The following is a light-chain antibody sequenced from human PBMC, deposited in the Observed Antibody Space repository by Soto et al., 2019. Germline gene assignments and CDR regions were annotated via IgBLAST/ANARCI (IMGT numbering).Light chain of an antibody. CDR2: GAS. J-gene: IGKJ1*01. CDR3: QQYGDSPPT. CDR1: QSLSPNY. V-gene: IGKV3-20*01. Sequence: EIVLPQSPGTLSLSPGEIATLSCRASQSLSPNYLAWYQRKPGQAPRLLIYGASSRATDIPRRFSGSGSGTDFTLTITRLEPEDFAVYYCQQYGDSPPTFGQGTKV.